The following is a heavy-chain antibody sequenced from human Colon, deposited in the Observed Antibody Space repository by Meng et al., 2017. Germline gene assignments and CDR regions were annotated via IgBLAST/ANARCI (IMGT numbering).Heavy chain of an antibody. V-gene: IGHV3-74*01. CDR1: GFTFSSYW. J-gene: IGHJ4*02. D-gene: IGHD5-18*01. Sequence: GESLKISCAASGFTFSSYWMNWVRQTPGKGLVWVSRVSNDESITSYADSVQGRFTISRDNAKNTLYLQMNSLRLEDTAVYYCATDSYTSMPYWGQGTLVTVSS. CDR2: VSNDESIT. CDR3: ATDSYTSMPY.